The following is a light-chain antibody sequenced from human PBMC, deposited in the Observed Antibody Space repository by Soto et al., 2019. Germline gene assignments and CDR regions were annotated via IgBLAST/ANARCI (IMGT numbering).Light chain of an antibody. CDR2: AAS. CDR1: QDLDRW. Sequence: DIQMTHSPSSLSASVGDRVTITCRASQDLDRWLAWYQQKPGEAPKVLIFAASSLQSGLPSRFSGGGSGTDFSLTISSLQPEDFATYYCKQSRSFPLTFGGGTKVDI. V-gene: IGKV1-12*01. CDR3: KQSRSFPLT. J-gene: IGKJ4*01.